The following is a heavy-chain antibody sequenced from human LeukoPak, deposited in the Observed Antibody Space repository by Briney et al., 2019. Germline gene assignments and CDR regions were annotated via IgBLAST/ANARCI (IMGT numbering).Heavy chain of an antibody. D-gene: IGHD2-15*01. CDR3: ARGPIDGSSYYSGMDV. J-gene: IGHJ6*02. V-gene: IGHV4-4*07. Sequence: SETLSLTCTVSGVSISSYYWSWIRQPAGKGLEWMGRIYTSGGANYNPSLKSRVTMSVATSKTQFYLKLSSVTAADTAVYYCARGPIDGSSYYSGMDVWGQGTTVTVSS. CDR1: GVSISSYY. CDR2: IYTSGGA.